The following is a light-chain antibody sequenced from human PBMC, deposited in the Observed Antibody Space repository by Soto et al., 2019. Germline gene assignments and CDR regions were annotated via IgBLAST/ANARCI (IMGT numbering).Light chain of an antibody. CDR3: HQSYSTPYT. V-gene: IGKV1-39*01. CDR2: AAS. J-gene: IGKJ2*01. Sequence: DIQVTQSPSSLSASVGDRVTITCRASQTITSYLNWFQQKPGKAPKLLIYAASSLQSGVPSRFSGSGSGTDFTLTISSLQPEDFAIYYCHQSYSTPYTFGQGTKLEIK. CDR1: QTITSY.